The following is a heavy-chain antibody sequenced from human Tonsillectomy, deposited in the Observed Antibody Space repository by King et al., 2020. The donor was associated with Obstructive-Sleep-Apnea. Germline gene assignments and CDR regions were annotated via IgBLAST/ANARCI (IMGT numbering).Heavy chain of an antibody. CDR1: GFTFSDYG. J-gene: IGHJ5*02. D-gene: IGHD3-16*01. CDR2: ISYDGINK. Sequence: VQLVESGGGVVQPGRSLRLSCVGSGFTFSDYGMHWVRQAAGKGLEWVAVISYDGINKYYADFVKGRFTISRDNSKSTLYLQVNSLRADDTAVYYCAKGLHDSVGGDNWLDPWGQGTLVTVSS. V-gene: IGHV3-30*18. CDR3: AKGLHDSVGGDNWLDP.